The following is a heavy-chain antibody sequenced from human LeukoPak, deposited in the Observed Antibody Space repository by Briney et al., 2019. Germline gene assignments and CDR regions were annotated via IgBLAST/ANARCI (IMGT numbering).Heavy chain of an antibody. Sequence: PSETLSLTCTVSGGSISSSIYYWGWIRQPPGKVLEWIGSIYYTGSTYFNPSLKNRVTISVDTSKNHFSLELSSMTAADTAVYYCAKQEAVTATYFYGMDVWGQGTTVTVSS. CDR3: AKQEAVTATYFYGMDV. CDR1: GGSISSSIYY. V-gene: IGHV4-39*01. J-gene: IGHJ6*02. D-gene: IGHD2-21*02. CDR2: IYYTGST.